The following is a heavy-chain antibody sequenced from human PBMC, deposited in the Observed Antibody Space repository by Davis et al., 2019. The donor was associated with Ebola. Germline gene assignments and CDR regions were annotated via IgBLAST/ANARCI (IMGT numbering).Heavy chain of an antibody. J-gene: IGHJ6*04. CDR1: GDSVSGSSGA. D-gene: IGHD3-10*01. Sequence: PSETLSLTCAISGDSVSGSSGAWNWIRQSPSRGLEWLGRTYYNSKWYKDYAVSVKSRITINPDTSKNQFSLQLSSVTPEDTGLYYCARGWFRGSMDVWGEGTTVTVSS. V-gene: IGHV6-1*01. CDR2: TYYNSKWYK. CDR3: ARGWFRGSMDV.